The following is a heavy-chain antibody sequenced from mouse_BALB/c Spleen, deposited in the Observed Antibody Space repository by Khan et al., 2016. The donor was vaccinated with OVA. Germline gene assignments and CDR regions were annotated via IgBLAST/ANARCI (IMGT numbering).Heavy chain of an antibody. V-gene: IGHV2-2*02. Sequence: VELVESGPGLVQPSQSLSNTCTVSGFSLTTYGVHWVRQSPGKGLEWLGVIWSGGTTDYSAAFISRLSITKDNSKSQVFFKMNSLQANDTAIYYCARNYDYDEGLAFWGQGTLVTVSA. CDR3: ARNYDYDEGLAF. J-gene: IGHJ3*01. CDR1: GFSLTTYG. D-gene: IGHD2-4*01. CDR2: IWSGGTT.